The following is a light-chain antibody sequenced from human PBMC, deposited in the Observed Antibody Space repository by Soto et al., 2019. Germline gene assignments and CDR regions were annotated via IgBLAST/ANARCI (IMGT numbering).Light chain of an antibody. CDR3: QQYNEWPYT. J-gene: IGKJ2*01. CDR2: GAS. CDR1: QSISNN. V-gene: IGKV3-15*01. Sequence: ERLMTQSPATLSVSAGERATLSCRASQSISNNLGWYQQRPGQVPRLLIYGASTRATGVPARFSGSGSGTEFTLTLSSLQSEDFATYYCQQYNEWPYTFGQGTKLEI.